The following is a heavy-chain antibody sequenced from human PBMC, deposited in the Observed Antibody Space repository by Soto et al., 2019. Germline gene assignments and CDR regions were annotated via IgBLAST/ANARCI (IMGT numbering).Heavy chain of an antibody. CDR1: GFTFSSYA. Sequence: GGSLRLSCAASGFTFSSYAMSWVRQAPGKGLEWVSAISGSGGGTYYSDSVKGRFTISRDNSKNTLYLQMNSLRAEDTAVYYCANRESPSTPIDDWGQGTLVTVSS. V-gene: IGHV3-23*01. CDR3: ANRESPSTPIDD. CDR2: ISGSGGGT. J-gene: IGHJ4*01. D-gene: IGHD4-4*01.